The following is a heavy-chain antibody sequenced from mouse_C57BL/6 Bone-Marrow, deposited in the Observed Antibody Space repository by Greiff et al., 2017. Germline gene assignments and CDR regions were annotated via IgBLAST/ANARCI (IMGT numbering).Heavy chain of an antibody. V-gene: IGHV1-54*01. D-gene: IGHD1-1*01. Sequence: QVQLQQSGAELVRPGTSVKVSCKASGYAFTNYLIAWVKQRPGQGLEWIGVINPGSGGTNYNEKFKGKATLTADKSSSTAYMQLSSLTSEDSAVXFCARGGGITTVVAPFAYWGQGTLVTVSA. J-gene: IGHJ3*01. CDR1: GYAFTNYL. CDR3: ARGGGITTVVAPFAY. CDR2: INPGSGGT.